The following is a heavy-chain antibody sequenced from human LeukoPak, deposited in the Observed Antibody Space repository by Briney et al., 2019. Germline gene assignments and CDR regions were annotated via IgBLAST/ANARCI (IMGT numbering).Heavy chain of an antibody. Sequence: KTGGSLRLSCAVYGGSFSGYYWSWIRQPPGKGLEWIGEINHSGSTNYNPSLKSRVTISVDTSKNQFSLKLSSVTAADTAVYYCARGRITMVRGPTNYFDYWGQGTLVTVSS. CDR3: ARGRITMVRGPTNYFDY. CDR2: INHSGST. V-gene: IGHV4-34*01. CDR1: GGSFSGYY. J-gene: IGHJ4*02. D-gene: IGHD3-10*01.